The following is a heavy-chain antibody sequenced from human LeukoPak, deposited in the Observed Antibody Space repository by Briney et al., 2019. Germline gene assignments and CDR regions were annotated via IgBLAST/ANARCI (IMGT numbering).Heavy chain of an antibody. CDR2: IYTSGST. Sequence: SETLSLTCTVSGGSISSGSYYWSWIRQPAGKGLEWIGRIYTSGSTNYNPSLKSRVTISVDTSKNQFSLKLSSVTAADTAVYYCARDDPLGLGAFDIWGQGTMVTVSS. CDR3: ARDDPLGLGAFDI. V-gene: IGHV4-61*02. D-gene: IGHD3/OR15-3a*01. J-gene: IGHJ3*02. CDR1: GGSISSGSYY.